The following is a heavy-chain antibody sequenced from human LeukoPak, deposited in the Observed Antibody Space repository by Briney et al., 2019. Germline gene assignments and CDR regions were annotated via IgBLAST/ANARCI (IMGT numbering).Heavy chain of an antibody. V-gene: IGHV4-34*01. CDR1: VGSLSGYY. CDR3: ARGRHYDILTDYYNVPCFDP. CDR2: ITHGGST. Sequence: SETLSLTCAVYVGSLSGYYWTWIRQPPGKGLERIGEITHGGSTNYNPSLKSRVTISIDASKNQFSLKLTSVTAADAAVYYCARGRHYDILTDYYNVPCFDPWGQGTPVTVSS. J-gene: IGHJ5*02. D-gene: IGHD3-9*01.